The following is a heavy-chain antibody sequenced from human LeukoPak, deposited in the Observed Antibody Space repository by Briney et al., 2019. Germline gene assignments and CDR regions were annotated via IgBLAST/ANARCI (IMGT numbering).Heavy chain of an antibody. J-gene: IGHJ3*02. V-gene: IGHV4-39*07. CDR1: GGSISSSSYY. CDR3: ARRTNYYDGSGPSIAFDI. D-gene: IGHD3-22*01. Sequence: SETLSLTCTVSGGSISSSSYYWGWIRQPPGKGLEWIGSIYYSGSTYYNPSLKSRVTISVDTSKNQFSLKLSSVTAADTAVYYCARRTNYYDGSGPSIAFDIWGQGTMVTVSS. CDR2: IYYSGST.